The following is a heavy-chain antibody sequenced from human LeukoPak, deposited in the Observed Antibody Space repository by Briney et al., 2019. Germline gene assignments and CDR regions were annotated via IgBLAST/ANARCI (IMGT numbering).Heavy chain of an antibody. Sequence: GGSLRLSCAASGFTFNKAWMSWARLAPGKGLEWVGRIKNKGDGGTTDYAAPVKGRFTVSRDDSKSTLYLQMNSLKTEDTAVYYCTTSGTPFEYWGQGTLVTVSS. V-gene: IGHV3-15*01. J-gene: IGHJ4*02. CDR3: TTSGTPFEY. CDR2: IKNKGDGGTT. D-gene: IGHD3-10*01. CDR1: GFTFNKAW.